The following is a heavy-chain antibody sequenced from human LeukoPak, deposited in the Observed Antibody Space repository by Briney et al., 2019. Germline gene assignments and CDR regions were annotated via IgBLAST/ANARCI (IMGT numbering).Heavy chain of an antibody. CDR2: IISDSAVT. V-gene: IGHV3-21*01. CDR3: AREPMQYDILTGLYS. CDR1: GFTFNIFS. D-gene: IGHD3-9*01. Sequence: PGGSLRLSCSASGFTFNIFSMSWVRQAPGKGLEWVSSIISDSAVTHYADSVKGRFTVSRDNAKNSVYLQMSGLRVDDTGVYYCAREPMQYDILTGLYSWGQGIPVTV. J-gene: IGHJ4*02.